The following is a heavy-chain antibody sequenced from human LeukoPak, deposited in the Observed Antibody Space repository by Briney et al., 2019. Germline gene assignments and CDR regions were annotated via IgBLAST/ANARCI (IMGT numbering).Heavy chain of an antibody. D-gene: IGHD3-10*01. CDR3: ARRKVRGVIGY. Sequence: SETLSLTCAVYGASFSGYYWSWIRQPPGKGLEWIGEINHSGSTNYNPSLKSRVTISVDTSKNQFSLKLSSVTAADTAVYYCARRKVRGVIGYWGQGTLVTVSS. V-gene: IGHV4-34*01. J-gene: IGHJ4*02. CDR2: INHSGST. CDR1: GASFSGYY.